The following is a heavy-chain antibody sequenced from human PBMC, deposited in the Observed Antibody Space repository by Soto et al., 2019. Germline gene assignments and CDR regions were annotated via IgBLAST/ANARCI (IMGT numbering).Heavy chain of an antibody. Sequence: GGSLRLSCAASGFTFSSYAMHWVRQAPGKGLEYVSAISSNGGSTYYANSVKGRFTISRDNSKNTLYLQMGSLRAEDMAVYYCTRPFLGDYTVTKTSDCWGQGALVTVSS. V-gene: IGHV3-64*01. D-gene: IGHD4-17*01. CDR3: TRPFLGDYTVTKTSDC. CDR1: GFTFSSYA. CDR2: ISSNGGST. J-gene: IGHJ4*02.